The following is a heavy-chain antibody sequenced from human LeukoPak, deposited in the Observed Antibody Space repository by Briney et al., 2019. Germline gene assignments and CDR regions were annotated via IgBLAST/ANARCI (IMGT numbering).Heavy chain of an antibody. V-gene: IGHV4-39*07. CDR2: IFYSGST. D-gene: IGHD3-10*02. CDR1: GGSISTSSYY. CDR3: ARDGSYYVGGISDY. Sequence: PSETLSLTCTVSGGSISTSSYYWGWVRQPPGKGLEWIGNIFYSGSTYYSPSLKSRVTISLDTSRNQFSLKLNSVTAADTAVYYCARDGSYYVGGISDYWGQGTLVTVSS. J-gene: IGHJ4*02.